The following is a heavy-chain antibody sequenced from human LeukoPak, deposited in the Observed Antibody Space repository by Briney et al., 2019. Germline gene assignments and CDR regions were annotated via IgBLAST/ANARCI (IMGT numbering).Heavy chain of an antibody. V-gene: IGHV1-18*01. J-gene: IGHJ4*02. CDR2: ISAYNGNT. CDR1: GYTFTSYG. CDR3: ARSIVVDLNDY. D-gene: IGHD1-26*01. Sequence: ASVKVSCKASGYTFTSYGIRWVRQAPGQGLEWMGWISAYNGNTNYAQKLQGRVTMTTDTSTSTAYMELRSLTSDDTAVYYCARSIVVDLNDYWGQGTLVTVSS.